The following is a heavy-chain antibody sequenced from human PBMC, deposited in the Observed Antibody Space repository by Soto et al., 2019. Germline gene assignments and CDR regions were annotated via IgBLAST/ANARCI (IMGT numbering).Heavy chain of an antibody. V-gene: IGHV5-51*01. Sequence: PXEXLKISCKSSGYXFTSYLLVWVRQMPGKGLEFMGIIYPGDSDTRYSPSFQGKVTSSADKSISTAYLQWISLNSSDNAMYYCARPGAYYDSSGYYYTQGSDYWGQGTLGTVS. CDR2: IYPGDSDT. CDR1: GYXFTSYL. CDR3: ARPGAYYDSSGYYYTQGSDY. D-gene: IGHD3-22*01. J-gene: IGHJ4*02.